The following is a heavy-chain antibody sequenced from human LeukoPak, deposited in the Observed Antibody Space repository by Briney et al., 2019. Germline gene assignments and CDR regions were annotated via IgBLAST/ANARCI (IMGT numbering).Heavy chain of an antibody. J-gene: IGHJ6*02. CDR3: AAPGFGETPYYYYYGMDV. V-gene: IGHV1-2*02. D-gene: IGHD3-10*01. Sequence: ASVKVSCKASGYTFTGYYMHWVRQAPGQGPEWMGWINPNSGGTNYAQKFQGRVTMTRDTSISTAYMELSRLRSDDTAVYYCAAPGFGETPYYYYYGMDVWGQGTTVTVSS. CDR1: GYTFTGYY. CDR2: INPNSGGT.